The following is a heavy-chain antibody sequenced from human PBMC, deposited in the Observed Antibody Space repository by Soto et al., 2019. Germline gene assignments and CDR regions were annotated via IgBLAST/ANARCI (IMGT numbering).Heavy chain of an antibody. V-gene: IGHV3-33*03. D-gene: IGHD3-10*01. CDR2: IWYDGSKK. CDR3: ASVNGGYGYYGGRLDY. CDR1: GFIFSSYG. J-gene: IGHJ4*02. Sequence: GGSLRLSCVASGFIFSSYGMHWVRQAPGKGLEWVAVIWYDGSKKYYADSVEGRFTISRDSSKNTVYLQMNSLRAEDTAIYYCASVNGGYGYYGGRLDYWGQGIQVTVSS.